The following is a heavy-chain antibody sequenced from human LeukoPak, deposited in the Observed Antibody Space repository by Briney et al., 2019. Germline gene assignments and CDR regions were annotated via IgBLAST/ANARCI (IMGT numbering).Heavy chain of an antibody. D-gene: IGHD2-2*01. V-gene: IGHV3-21*04. CDR3: ARDLPPAPWNGMDV. Sequence: GGSLRLSCAASGFTFSSYSMNWVRQAPGKGLEWVSSISSSSSYIYYADSVKGRFTISRDNSKNTLYLQMNSLRPEDTAVYYCARDLPPAPWNGMDVWGQGTTVTVSS. J-gene: IGHJ6*02. CDR1: GFTFSSYS. CDR2: ISSSSSYI.